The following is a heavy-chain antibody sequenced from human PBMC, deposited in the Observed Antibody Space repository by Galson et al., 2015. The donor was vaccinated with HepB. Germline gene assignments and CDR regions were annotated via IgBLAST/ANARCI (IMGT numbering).Heavy chain of an antibody. D-gene: IGHD4-11*01. CDR2: ISAYNGNT. CDR1: GYTFTNYL. Sequence: VKVSCKASGYTFTNYLINWVRQAPGQGLEWMGRISAYNGNTKFAQKFQGRLTMTTDTSTNTASMELRSLKSDDTAVYYCARSTVTTNSDWFGPWGQGTLVTVSS. CDR3: ARSTVTTNSDWFGP. J-gene: IGHJ5*02. V-gene: IGHV1-18*01.